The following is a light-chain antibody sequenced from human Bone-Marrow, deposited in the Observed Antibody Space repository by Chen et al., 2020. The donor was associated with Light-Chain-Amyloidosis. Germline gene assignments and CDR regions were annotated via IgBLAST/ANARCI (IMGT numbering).Light chain of an antibody. V-gene: IGLV6-57*01. J-gene: IGLJ3*02. CDR2: EDD. Sequence: NFMLTQPHSVSESPGKTVIISCTRSSGSMATNYVQWYQQRPGSSPTTVIYEDDHRPSGVPDRFSGSIDRSSNSASLTISGLKTEDEADYYCQSYQGSSQGVFGGGTKLTVL. CDR1: SGSMATNY. CDR3: QSYQGSSQGV.